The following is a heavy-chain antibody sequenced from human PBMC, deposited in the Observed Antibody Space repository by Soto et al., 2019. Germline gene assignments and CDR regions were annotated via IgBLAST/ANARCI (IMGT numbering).Heavy chain of an antibody. V-gene: IGHV4-61*01. CDR2: IYYSGST. CDR3: ARESVGATIALYYYYGMDV. J-gene: IGHJ6*02. D-gene: IGHD1-26*01. Sequence: SETLSLTCTVSGGSVSSGSYYWSWIRQPPGKGLGWIGYIYYSGSTNYNPSLKSRVTISVDTSKNQFSLKLSSVTAADTAVYYCARESVGATIALYYYYGMDVWGQGTTVTVSS. CDR1: GGSVSSGSYY.